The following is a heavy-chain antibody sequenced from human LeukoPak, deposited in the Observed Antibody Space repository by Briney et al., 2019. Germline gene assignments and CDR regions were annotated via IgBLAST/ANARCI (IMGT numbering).Heavy chain of an antibody. V-gene: IGHV3-48*04. CDR3: TRWMFSYYDKNAFDI. D-gene: IGHD3-22*01. Sequence: PGGSLRLSCSASGFTFRDDSMSWVRPAPGKGLQWISFISSASRTIYYADSVKGRFTISRDNAQNSLYLQMNSLKAEDTAVYYCTRWMFSYYDKNAFDIWGQGTMVTVSS. CDR1: GFTFRDDS. J-gene: IGHJ3*02. CDR2: ISSASRTI.